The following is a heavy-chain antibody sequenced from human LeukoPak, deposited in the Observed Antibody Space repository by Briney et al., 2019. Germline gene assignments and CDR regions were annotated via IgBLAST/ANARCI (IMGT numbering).Heavy chain of an antibody. CDR3: ARARAYIAAAGTSDY. Sequence: GGSLTLSCAVSGFTSSTAWLTWVRQAPGKGPEWVADMRQDGSDKYYLDSVRGRFIISGDNAKNSLYLQMNSLRAEDTAVYYCARARAYIAAAGTSDYWGQGTLVTVSS. CDR1: GFTSSTAW. D-gene: IGHD6-13*01. J-gene: IGHJ4*02. V-gene: IGHV3-7*01. CDR2: MRQDGSDK.